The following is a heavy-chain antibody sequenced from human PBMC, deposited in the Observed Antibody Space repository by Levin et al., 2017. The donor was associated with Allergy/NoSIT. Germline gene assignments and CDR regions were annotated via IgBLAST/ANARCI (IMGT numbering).Heavy chain of an antibody. CDR1: GFTFSSYA. J-gene: IGHJ4*02. CDR2: ISGSGGST. V-gene: IGHV3-23*01. Sequence: GGSLRLSCAASGFTFSSYAMSWVRQAPGKGLEWVSAISGSGGSTYYADSVKGRFTISRDNSKNTLYLQMNSLRAEDTAVYYCANTIYDILTGYYTTPKKIDYWGQGTLVTVSS. D-gene: IGHD3-9*01. CDR3: ANTIYDILTGYYTTPKKIDY.